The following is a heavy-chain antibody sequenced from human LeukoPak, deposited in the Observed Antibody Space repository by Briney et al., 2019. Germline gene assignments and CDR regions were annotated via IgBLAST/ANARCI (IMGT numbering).Heavy chain of an antibody. CDR3: ASETGYSSGRYVFDY. CDR2: IIPVSGSS. D-gene: IGHD6-19*01. J-gene: IGHJ4*02. Sequence: SVKVSCRASGGTFSSYAISWVRQAPGQGLEWMGMIIPVSGSSDYAQKFQGKVTITTDESASTAYMELNSLRSEDTAVYYCASETGYSSGRYVFDYWGQGTLVTVSS. V-gene: IGHV1-69*05. CDR1: GGTFSSYA.